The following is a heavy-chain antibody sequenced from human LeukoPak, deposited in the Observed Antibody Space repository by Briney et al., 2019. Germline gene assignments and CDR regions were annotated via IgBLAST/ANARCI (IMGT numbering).Heavy chain of an antibody. CDR1: GYTFTNYH. Sequence: ASVKVSCKASGYTFTNYHINWVRQAPGQGLGWMGWMNTFNGKTDYARNLQGRVTMTRDTSMNTAYMDLSNLTSEDTAVYYCAAEVVTTHSSAYDYWGQGTLVTVSS. D-gene: IGHD2-21*02. CDR3: AAEVVTTHSSAYDY. J-gene: IGHJ4*02. V-gene: IGHV1-8*02. CDR2: MNTFNGKT.